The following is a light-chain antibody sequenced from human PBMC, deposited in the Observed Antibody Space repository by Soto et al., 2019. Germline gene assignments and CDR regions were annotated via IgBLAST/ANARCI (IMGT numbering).Light chain of an antibody. Sequence: QSGLTQPASVSGSPGQAITISCTGTSSDVGSYNIVSWYQQYPGKAPKLMIYEGSKRPSGVSIRFSGSKSGNTASLTISGLQAEDEADYYCCPYAGSDTYVFGTGTKVTV. CDR1: SSDVGSYNI. J-gene: IGLJ1*01. V-gene: IGLV2-23*01. CDR2: EGS. CDR3: CPYAGSDTYV.